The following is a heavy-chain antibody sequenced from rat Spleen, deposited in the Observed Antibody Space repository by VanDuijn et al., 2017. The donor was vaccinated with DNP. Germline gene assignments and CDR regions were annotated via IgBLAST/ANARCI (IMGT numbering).Heavy chain of an antibody. CDR3: ARGLNYGGYIYSWYFDF. CDR1: GYSITSDY. J-gene: IGHJ1*01. Sequence: ELQLQESGPGLVKPSQSLSLACSVTGYSITSDYWGWIRKFPGNKMEWMGYISYSGYTGYNPSLKSRISITRDTSKRQFFLQLNSVTTEDTATYYCARGLNYGGYIYSWYFDFWGPGTMVTVSS. V-gene: IGHV3-1*01. D-gene: IGHD1-11*01. CDR2: ISYSGYT.